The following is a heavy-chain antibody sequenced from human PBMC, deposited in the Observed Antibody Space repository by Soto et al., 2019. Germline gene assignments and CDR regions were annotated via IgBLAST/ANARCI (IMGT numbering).Heavy chain of an antibody. D-gene: IGHD3-22*01. Sequence: QVQLQESGPGLVKPSHTLSLTCTVSGGSISSGDYYWSWIRKHPGKGLEWIGTIYFSGPTYYNPSLKSRVTISVDTSKIQFSLNLSSVTAADTAVYYCARRDRSGFSYWLDTWGQGTLVTVSS. J-gene: IGHJ5*02. CDR1: GGSISSGDYY. CDR2: IYFSGPT. V-gene: IGHV4-31*03. CDR3: ARRDRSGFSYWLDT.